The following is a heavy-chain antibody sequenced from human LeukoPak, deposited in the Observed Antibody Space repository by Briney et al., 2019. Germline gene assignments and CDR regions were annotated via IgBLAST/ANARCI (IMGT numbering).Heavy chain of an antibody. V-gene: IGHV1-2*06. Sequence: ASVKVSCKASGYTFTGYYMHWVRQAPGQGLEWMGRINPNSGGTNNAQKFQGRVTMTRDTSISTAYMELSRLRSDDTAAYYCAGDGSGSYYNGFDYWGQGTLVTVSS. CDR2: INPNSGGT. CDR1: GYTFTGYY. CDR3: AGDGSGSYYNGFDY. J-gene: IGHJ4*02. D-gene: IGHD3-10*01.